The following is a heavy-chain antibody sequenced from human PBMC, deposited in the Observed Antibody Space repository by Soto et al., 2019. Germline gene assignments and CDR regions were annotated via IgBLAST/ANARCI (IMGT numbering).Heavy chain of an antibody. Sequence: GASVKVSCKASGFTFTSSAMQWVRQARGQRLEWIGWIVVGSGNTNYAQKFQERVTITRDMSTSTAYMELSSLRSEDTAVYYCAAARESYSQTYYDFWSGYPGWYYYMDVWGKGTTVTVSS. CDR3: AAARESYSQTYYDFWSGYPGWYYYMDV. CDR1: GFTFTSSA. V-gene: IGHV1-58*02. CDR2: IVVGSGNT. J-gene: IGHJ6*03. D-gene: IGHD3-3*01.